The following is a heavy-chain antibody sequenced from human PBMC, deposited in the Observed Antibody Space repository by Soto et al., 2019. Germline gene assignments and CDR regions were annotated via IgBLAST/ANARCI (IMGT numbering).Heavy chain of an antibody. CDR1: GYTFTDYY. V-gene: IGHV1-46*01. CDR3: ARPAATTYLYYNFGMDV. CDR2: IDPSGGST. D-gene: IGHD6-13*01. Sequence: QVQLVQSGAEVKKPGASVKVSCKASGYTFTDYYMHWVRQAPGQGLEWMGIIDPSGGSTTYAQKFQGRVTMTRDTSTSTGYMELSSLRSEDTAVYYCARPAATTYLYYNFGMDVWGQGTTVTVSS. J-gene: IGHJ6*02.